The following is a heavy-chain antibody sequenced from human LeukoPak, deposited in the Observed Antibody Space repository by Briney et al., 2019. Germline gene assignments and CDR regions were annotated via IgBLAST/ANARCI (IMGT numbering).Heavy chain of an antibody. CDR1: GFTFSSYS. CDR2: ISSSSSYI. J-gene: IGHJ4*02. V-gene: IGHV3-21*01. CDR3: ARAILIDYYDSSGYYLSGYYFDY. Sequence: GGSLRLSCAASGFTFSSYSMNWVRQAPGKGLEWVSSISSSSSYIYYADSVKGRFTISRDNAKNSLYLQMNSLRAEDTAVYYCARAILIDYYDSSGYYLSGYYFDYWGQGTLVTVSS. D-gene: IGHD3-22*01.